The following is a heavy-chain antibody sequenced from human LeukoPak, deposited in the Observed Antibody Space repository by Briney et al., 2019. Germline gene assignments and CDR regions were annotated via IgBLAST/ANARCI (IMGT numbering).Heavy chain of an antibody. CDR1: DGSISNYY. V-gene: IGHV4-59*08. Sequence: PSETLSLTCSVLDGSISNYYWSWIRQPPGKGLEWIGYAYYSGSTTYNPSLESRVTISVDTSKNQFSLKLTAVTAADTAVYYCARSSAVATSRSWFDPWGQGTLVTVSS. CDR2: AYYSGST. D-gene: IGHD6-19*01. J-gene: IGHJ5*02. CDR3: ARSSAVATSRSWFDP.